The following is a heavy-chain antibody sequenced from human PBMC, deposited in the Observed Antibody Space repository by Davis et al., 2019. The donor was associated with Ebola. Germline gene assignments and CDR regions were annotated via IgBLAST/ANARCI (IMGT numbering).Heavy chain of an antibody. CDR1: GFTFSSYS. Sequence: PGGSLRLSCAASGFTFSSYSMNWVRQAPGKGLEWVSSISSSSSYIYYADSVKGRFTISRDNAKNSLYLQMNSLRAEDTAVYYCARDVRGYYCSGGSCSLGHHWGQGTLVTVSS. CDR2: ISSSSSYI. V-gene: IGHV3-21*01. D-gene: IGHD2-15*01. J-gene: IGHJ4*02. CDR3: ARDVRGYYCSGGSCSLGHH.